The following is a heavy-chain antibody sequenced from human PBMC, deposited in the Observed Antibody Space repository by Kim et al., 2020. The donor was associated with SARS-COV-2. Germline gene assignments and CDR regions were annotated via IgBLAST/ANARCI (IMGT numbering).Heavy chain of an antibody. CDR2: IKQHGSEI. CDR1: GFTFSNYW. CDR3: ARSNAMDV. Sequence: GGSLILSCAASGFTFSNYWMTWVRQAPGKGLEWVANIKQHGSEIYYVDSVKGRFTISRDDAKNSLYLQMNSLRAEDTALYYCARSNAMDVWGQGTTVTVSS. J-gene: IGHJ6*02. V-gene: IGHV3-7*03.